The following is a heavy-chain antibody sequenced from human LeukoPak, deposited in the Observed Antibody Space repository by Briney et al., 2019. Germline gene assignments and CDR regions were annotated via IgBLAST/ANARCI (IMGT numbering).Heavy chain of an antibody. Sequence: KPSETLSLTCSVSGGSISSYYWSWIRQPPGKGLEWIGYLYYSGSTNSNPSLKSRVTMSVDTSKNQFSLKLRSVTAADTAVYYCARKYNGYGGWIDYWAQGTLVTVSS. J-gene: IGHJ4*02. CDR1: GGSISSYY. CDR2: LYYSGST. D-gene: IGHD5-12*01. CDR3: ARKYNGYGGWIDY. V-gene: IGHV4-59*01.